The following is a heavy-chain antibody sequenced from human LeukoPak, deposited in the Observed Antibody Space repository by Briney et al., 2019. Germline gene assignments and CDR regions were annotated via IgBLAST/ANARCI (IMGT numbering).Heavy chain of an antibody. V-gene: IGHV3-23*01. CDR2: ISGSGGST. D-gene: IGHD6-13*01. Sequence: GGSLRLSCAASGFTFSSNAMSCVRQAPGKGLEWVSSISGSGGSTYYADSVKGRFTISRDNSKNTLYLQMNSLRAEDTAVYYCAKDTSSFGDSSWYYFEYWGQGTLVTVSS. J-gene: IGHJ4*02. CDR1: GFTFSSNA. CDR3: AKDTSSFGDSSWYYFEY.